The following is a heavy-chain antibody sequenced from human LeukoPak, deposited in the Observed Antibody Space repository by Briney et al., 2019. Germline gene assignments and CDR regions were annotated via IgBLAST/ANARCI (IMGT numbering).Heavy chain of an antibody. Sequence: SETLSLTCTVSGGSISSGSYYWSWIRQPAGKGLEWIGRIYTSGSTNYNPSLKSRVTISVDTSKNQFSLKLSSVTAADTAVYYCARYLKNTVTIGYWGQGTLVTVSS. CDR1: GGSISSGSYY. V-gene: IGHV4-61*02. J-gene: IGHJ4*02. CDR2: IYTSGST. CDR3: ARYLKNTVTIGY. D-gene: IGHD4-17*01.